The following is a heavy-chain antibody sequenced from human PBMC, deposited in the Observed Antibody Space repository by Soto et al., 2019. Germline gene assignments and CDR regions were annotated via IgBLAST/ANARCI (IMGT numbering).Heavy chain of an antibody. CDR1: EISFTTYW. J-gene: IGHJ6*02. CDR2: IHAGDSDT. V-gene: IGHV5-51*01. CDR3: ARQWVVRTGDKSSYYGMDV. Sequence: XDSLKVSYKCSEISFTTYWSGLVRQMPGKGLEWMGFIHAGDSDTRYSPSFQGQVTISADKSISTAYLQWSSLKASDTAIYYCARQWVVRTGDKSSYYGMDVWGQGTTVTVSS. D-gene: IGHD2-21*01.